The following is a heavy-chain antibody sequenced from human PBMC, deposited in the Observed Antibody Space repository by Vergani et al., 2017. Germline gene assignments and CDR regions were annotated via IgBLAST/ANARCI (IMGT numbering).Heavy chain of an antibody. CDR3: AGPTDDCGEYVDAFDI. D-gene: IGHD4-17*01. J-gene: IGHJ3*02. V-gene: IGHV1-8*01. CDR1: GYTFTSYD. CDR2: MNPNSDNT. Sequence: QVQLVQSGAEVKKPGASVKVSCKASGYTFTSYDINWVRQATGQGLEWMGWMNPNSDNTGYAQKFQGRVTMTRNTSISTAYMELSSLRSEDTAVYYCAGPTDDCGEYVDAFDIWGQGTMVTVSS.